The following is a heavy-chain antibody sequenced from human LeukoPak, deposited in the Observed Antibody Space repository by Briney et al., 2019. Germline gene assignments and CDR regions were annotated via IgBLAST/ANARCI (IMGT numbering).Heavy chain of an antibody. Sequence: PSGTLSLTCTVSGYSISSGYYWGWIRQPPGKGLGWIGSIYHSGSTYYNPSLKSRVTISVDTSKNQFSLKLSSVTAADTAVYYCARDLSGGNSGDYWGQGTLVTVSS. J-gene: IGHJ4*02. CDR1: GYSISSGYY. D-gene: IGHD4-23*01. CDR2: IYHSGST. CDR3: ARDLSGGNSGDY. V-gene: IGHV4-38-2*02.